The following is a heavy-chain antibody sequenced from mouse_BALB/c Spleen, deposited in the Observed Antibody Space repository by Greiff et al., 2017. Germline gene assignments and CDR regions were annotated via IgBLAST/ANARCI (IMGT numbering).Heavy chain of an antibody. Sequence: EVMLVESGGGLVKPGGSLKLSCAASGFTFSSYAMSWVRQSPDKRLEWVAEISSGGSYTYYPDTVTGRFTISRDNAKNTLYLEMSSLRSEDTAMYYCARDGSYDGNWFAYWGQGTLVTVSA. CDR2: ISSGGSYT. CDR1: GFTFSSYA. J-gene: IGHJ3*01. D-gene: IGHD2-12*01. CDR3: ARDGSYDGNWFAY. V-gene: IGHV5-9-4*01.